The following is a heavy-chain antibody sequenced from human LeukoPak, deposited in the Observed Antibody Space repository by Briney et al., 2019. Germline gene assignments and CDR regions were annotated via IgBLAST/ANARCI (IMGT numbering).Heavy chain of an antibody. J-gene: IGHJ4*02. CDR3: ARRWIYSSSWYDY. D-gene: IGHD6-13*01. CDR1: GGSISSSSYY. CDR2: IYYSGST. Sequence: SETLSLTCTVSGGSISSSSYYWGWIRQPPGKGLEWIGGIYYSGSTYYNPSLKSRVTISVDTSKNQFSLKLSSVTAADTAVYYCARRWIYSSSWYDYWGQGTLVTVSS. V-gene: IGHV4-39*01.